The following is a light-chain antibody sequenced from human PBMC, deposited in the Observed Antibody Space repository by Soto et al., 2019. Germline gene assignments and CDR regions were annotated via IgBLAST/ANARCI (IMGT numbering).Light chain of an antibody. Sequence: EIVMTQSPATLSVSPGERATLSCRASQSVSSNLAWYQQKPGQAPRLLIYGASTRATGIPARFSGSGSGTDFTLTISSLQPEDFATYYCQQANSFPWTFGQGTEVDIK. V-gene: IGKV3-15*01. CDR2: GAS. CDR1: QSVSSN. CDR3: QQANSFPWT. J-gene: IGKJ1*01.